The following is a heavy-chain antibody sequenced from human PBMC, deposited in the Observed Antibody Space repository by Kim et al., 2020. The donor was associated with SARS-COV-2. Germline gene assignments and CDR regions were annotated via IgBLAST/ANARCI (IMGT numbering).Heavy chain of an antibody. J-gene: IGHJ4*02. CDR3: ARDCNLGDYGDHIH. Sequence: AQKFQGRVTMTRDTSTSTVYMELSSLRSEDTAVYYCARDCNLGDYGDHIHWGQGTLVTVSS. V-gene: IGHV1-46*01. D-gene: IGHD4-17*01.